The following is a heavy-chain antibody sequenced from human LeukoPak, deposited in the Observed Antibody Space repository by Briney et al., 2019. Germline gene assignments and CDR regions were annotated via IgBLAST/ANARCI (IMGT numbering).Heavy chain of an antibody. CDR3: AGGYTNTWSALWAFDI. CDR2: IYTDDSA. Sequence: GGSLRLSCAASGFTVSSKYMTWVRQAPGKGLEWVALIYTDDSAHYADSVKGRFTISRDNSKNTLSLQLNSLRAEDSALYYCAGGYTNTWSALWAFDIWGRGTMVTVSS. CDR1: GFTVSSKY. D-gene: IGHD6-13*01. J-gene: IGHJ3*02. V-gene: IGHV3-53*01.